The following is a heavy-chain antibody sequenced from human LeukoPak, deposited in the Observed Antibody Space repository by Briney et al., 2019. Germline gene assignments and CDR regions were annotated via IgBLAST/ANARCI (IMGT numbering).Heavy chain of an antibody. J-gene: IGHJ6*03. CDR2: INWNGGST. CDR3: ARAVAGKDDSNENYYYMDV. V-gene: IGHV3-20*04. D-gene: IGHD6-19*01. CDR1: GFTFDDYG. Sequence: GGSLRLSCAASGFTFDDYGMSWVRQAPGKGLEWVSGINWNGGSTGYADSVKGRFTISRDNAKNSLYLQMNSLRAEDTALYYCARAVAGKDDSNENYYYMDVWGKGTTVTVSS.